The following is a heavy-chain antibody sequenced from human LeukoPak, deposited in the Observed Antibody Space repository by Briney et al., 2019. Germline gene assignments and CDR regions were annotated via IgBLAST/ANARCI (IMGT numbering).Heavy chain of an antibody. J-gene: IGHJ5*02. CDR1: GGSFSGYY. Sequence: PSETLSLTCAVYGGSFSGYYWSWIRQPPGKGLEWIGEINHSGSTNYNPSLKSRVTISVDTSKNQFSLKLSSVTAVDTAVYYSAPRVNGGNSGDKWLDPWGQGTLVTVSS. D-gene: IGHD4-23*01. V-gene: IGHV4-34*01. CDR2: INHSGST. CDR3: APRVNGGNSGDKWLDP.